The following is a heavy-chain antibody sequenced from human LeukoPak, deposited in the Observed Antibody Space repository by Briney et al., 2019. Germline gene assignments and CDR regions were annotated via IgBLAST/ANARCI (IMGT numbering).Heavy chain of an antibody. CDR3: ARRGGKNYGDYLLYYYYMDV. CDR1: GYTFTSYY. V-gene: IGHV1-46*01. J-gene: IGHJ6*03. CDR2: INPSGGST. Sequence: GASVKVSCKASGYTFTSYYMHWVRQAPGQGLEWMGIINPSGGSTSYAQKFQGRVTMTRDTSTSTVYMELSSLRSEDTAMYYCARRGGKNYGDYLLYYYYMDVWGKGTTVTVSS. D-gene: IGHD4-17*01.